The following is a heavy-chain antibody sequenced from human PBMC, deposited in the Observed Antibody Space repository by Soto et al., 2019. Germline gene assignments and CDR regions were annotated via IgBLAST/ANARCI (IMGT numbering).Heavy chain of an antibody. J-gene: IGHJ4*02. CDR2: IIPIFGTA. Sequence: ASVKVSSTSSGGTFSTYAIPWVRQPPGQGLEWMGGIIPIFGTANYAQKFQGRVTITADESTSTADMELSSLRSEDTAVYYCARTEWAGYSSGWYLGDWRQGTLVNVSS. CDR1: GGTFSTYA. D-gene: IGHD6-19*01. V-gene: IGHV1-69*13. CDR3: ARTEWAGYSSGWYLGD.